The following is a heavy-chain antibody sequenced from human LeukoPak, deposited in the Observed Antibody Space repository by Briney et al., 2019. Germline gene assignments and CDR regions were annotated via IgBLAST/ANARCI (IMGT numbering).Heavy chain of an antibody. J-gene: IGHJ6*03. V-gene: IGHV3-23*01. CDR2: IGASGGST. CDR3: AKVGAWSSWHMDV. CDR1: GFTFSSYA. Sequence: PGGSLRLSCAASGFTFSSYAMSWVRQPPGKGLEWVSAIGASGGSTYYADSVKGRFTISRDNSKNTLYLEMNSLRAEDTAVYYCAKVGAWSSWHMDVWGKGTTVTVSS. D-gene: IGHD6-13*01.